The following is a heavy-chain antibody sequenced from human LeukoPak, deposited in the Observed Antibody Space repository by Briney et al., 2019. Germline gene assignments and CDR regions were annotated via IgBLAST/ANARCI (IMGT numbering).Heavy chain of an antibody. CDR1: GFTFSSYA. J-gene: IGHJ4*02. D-gene: IGHD1-26*01. CDR3: AKDRYSGSPYYFDY. Sequence: TGGSLRLSCAASGFTFSSYAMSWVRQAPGKGLEWVSGISGSGGGTYYADSVKGRFTISRDNSKNTLYLQMNSLRAEDTVVYYCAKDRYSGSPYYFDYWGQGTLVTVSS. CDR2: ISGSGGGT. V-gene: IGHV3-23*01.